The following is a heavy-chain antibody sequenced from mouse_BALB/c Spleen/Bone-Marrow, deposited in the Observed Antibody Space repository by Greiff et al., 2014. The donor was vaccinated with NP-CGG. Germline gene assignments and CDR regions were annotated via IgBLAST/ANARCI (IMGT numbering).Heavy chain of an antibody. J-gene: IGHJ2*01. Sequence: EVQGVESGGGLVQPGGSLKFSCAASGFTFSSYTMSWVRQTPEKRLEWVAYISNGGGNTYYPDTVKGRFTISRDNAKNTLYLQMSSLKSEDTASYDCARHGDRRSYYFDYWGQGTPLT. CDR2: ISNGGGNT. V-gene: IGHV5-12-2*01. CDR3: ARHGDRRSYYFDY. D-gene: IGHD1-1*01. CDR1: GFTFSSYT.